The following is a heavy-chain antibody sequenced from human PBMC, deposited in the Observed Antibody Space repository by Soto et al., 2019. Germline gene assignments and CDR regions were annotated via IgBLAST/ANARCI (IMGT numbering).Heavy chain of an antibody. D-gene: IGHD6-19*01. J-gene: IGHJ4*02. V-gene: IGHV3-15*01. CDR3: TTVGSGWSIDY. Sequence: GGSLRLSCVGSGFTFSNYEMTWVRQAPGKGPQWVSYISSGGGTTDYAAPVKGRFTISRDDSKNTLYLQMNSLKTEDTAVYYCTTVGSGWSIDYWGQGTLVTVSS. CDR2: ISSGGGTT. CDR1: GFTFSNYE.